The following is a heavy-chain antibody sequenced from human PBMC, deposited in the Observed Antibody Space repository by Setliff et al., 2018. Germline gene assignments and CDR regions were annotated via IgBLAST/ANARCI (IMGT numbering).Heavy chain of an antibody. CDR2: IRGGGDYT. D-gene: IGHD4-17*01. CDR3: AKALYGGNPLDCFDI. Sequence: PGGSLRLSCAASGITLGSHAMSWVRQAPGKGLEWVSAIRGGGDYTYYADSVKGRFTISRDTSKNTLYLRMNSLRAEDTAVYYCAKALYGGNPLDCFDIWGQGTKVTVS. J-gene: IGHJ3*02. V-gene: IGHV3-23*01. CDR1: GITLGSHA.